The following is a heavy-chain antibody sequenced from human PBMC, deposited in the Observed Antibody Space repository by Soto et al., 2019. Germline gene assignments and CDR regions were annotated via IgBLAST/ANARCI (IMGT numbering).Heavy chain of an antibody. CDR1: GSTFTSYD. V-gene: IGHV1-8*01. D-gene: IGHD1-20*01. CDR3: MITGTTPYYFDY. Sequence: ASVKVSCKASGSTFTSYDINWVRQATGQGLEWMGWMNPNSGNTGYAQKFQGRVTMTRNTSISTAYMELSSLRSEDTAVYYCMITGTTPYYFDYWGQGTLVTVSS. J-gene: IGHJ4*02. CDR2: MNPNSGNT.